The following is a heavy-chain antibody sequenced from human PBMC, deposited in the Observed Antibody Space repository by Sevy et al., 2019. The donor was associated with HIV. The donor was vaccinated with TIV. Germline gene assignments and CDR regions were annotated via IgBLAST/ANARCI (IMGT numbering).Heavy chain of an antibody. Sequence: SETLSLTCTVSGGSISDYYWTWIRQPAGKGLEWLGRIYISGSTEYNPSIKSRVSMSLDTSKNTYSLKLTSMTAADTAVYYCARGPQSCNSVSCYSALSWGQGILVTVSS. J-gene: IGHJ4*02. CDR1: GGSISDYY. CDR2: IYISGST. V-gene: IGHV4-4*07. CDR3: ARGPQSCNSVSCYSALS. D-gene: IGHD2-15*01.